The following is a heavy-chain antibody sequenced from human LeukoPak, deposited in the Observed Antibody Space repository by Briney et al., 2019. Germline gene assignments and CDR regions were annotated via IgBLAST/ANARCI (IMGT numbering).Heavy chain of an antibody. D-gene: IGHD6-13*01. CDR2: IYHSGNT. CDR1: GYSISSGYY. V-gene: IGHV4-38-2*02. CDR3: ARGDYSSSWYEYNWFDP. J-gene: IGHJ5*02. Sequence: SETLSLTCTVSGYSISSGYYWGWIRQPPGKGLEWIGSIYHSGNTYYSPSLKSRVTISVDTSKNQFSLKLNSVTAADTAVYYCARGDYSSSWYEYNWFDPWGQGTLVTVSS.